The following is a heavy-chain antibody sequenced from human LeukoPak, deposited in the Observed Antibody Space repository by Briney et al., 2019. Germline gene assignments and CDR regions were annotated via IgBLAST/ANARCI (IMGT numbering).Heavy chain of an antibody. J-gene: IGHJ1*01. D-gene: IGHD4-11*01. Sequence: GGSLRLSCAASGFTFSGYGMHWVRQAPGKGLEWVAVAYGDGSSQYYADSVKGRFSISKDISKNTLSLQMNSLRAEDTAVYSCATGGNFYYSHWGQGTLVTVSS. V-gene: IGHV3-33*08. CDR2: AYGDGSSQ. CDR1: GFTFSGYG. CDR3: ATGGNFYYSH.